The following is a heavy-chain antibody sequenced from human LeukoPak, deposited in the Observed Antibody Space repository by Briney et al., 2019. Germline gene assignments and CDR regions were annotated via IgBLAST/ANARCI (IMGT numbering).Heavy chain of an antibody. Sequence: GGALRLSCAASGFTFSSYALSWVRQAPRKGVEWVSAISGSGGSTYYADSVKGRFTISRDNSKNTLYLQMNSLRAEDTAVYYCAKGSTVTNYDYWGQGALVTVSS. D-gene: IGHD4-17*01. CDR1: GFTFSSYA. V-gene: IGHV3-23*01. CDR3: AKGSTVTNYDY. CDR2: ISGSGGST. J-gene: IGHJ4*02.